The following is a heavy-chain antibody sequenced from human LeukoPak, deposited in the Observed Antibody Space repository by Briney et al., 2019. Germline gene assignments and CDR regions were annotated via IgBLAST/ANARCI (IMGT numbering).Heavy chain of an antibody. Sequence: SVKVSCKASGGTFSSYAISWVRQAPGQGLEWMGRIIPILGIANYAQKFQGRVTITADKSTSTAYMELSSLRSEDTAVYYCASPRQSGYSYGNFDYWGQGTLVTVSS. CDR1: GGTFSSYA. J-gene: IGHJ4*02. V-gene: IGHV1-69*04. CDR3: ASPRQSGYSYGNFDY. D-gene: IGHD5-18*01. CDR2: IIPILGIA.